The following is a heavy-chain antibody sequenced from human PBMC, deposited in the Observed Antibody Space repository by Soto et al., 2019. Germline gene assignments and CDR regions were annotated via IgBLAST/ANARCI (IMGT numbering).Heavy chain of an antibody. CDR3: ARDYGAPAGTFDI. Sequence: EVQLLESGGGLVQPGGSLRLSCAASGFTFKSYAMTWVRQAPGKGLEWVSGISGGGGTTFYADSVKGRFTISRDNSKNTVYLQMNSLRAEDTAVYYCARDYGAPAGTFDIWGQGTMVTFSS. CDR1: GFTFKSYA. CDR2: ISGGGGTT. D-gene: IGHD4-17*01. V-gene: IGHV3-23*01. J-gene: IGHJ3*02.